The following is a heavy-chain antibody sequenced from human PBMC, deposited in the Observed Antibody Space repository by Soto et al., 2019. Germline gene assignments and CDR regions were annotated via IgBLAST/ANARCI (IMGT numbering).Heavy chain of an antibody. J-gene: IGHJ3*02. Sequence: SETLSLTCTVSGGSISSGGYYWTWIRQHPGKGLEWIGYNYYSGITYYNPSLKSRVTISLDTSKNQFSLKLSSVTAADTAVYYCARFYGDADAFDIWGQGTMVTVSS. CDR2: NYYSGIT. D-gene: IGHD4-17*01. CDR1: GGSISSGGYY. CDR3: ARFYGDADAFDI. V-gene: IGHV4-31*03.